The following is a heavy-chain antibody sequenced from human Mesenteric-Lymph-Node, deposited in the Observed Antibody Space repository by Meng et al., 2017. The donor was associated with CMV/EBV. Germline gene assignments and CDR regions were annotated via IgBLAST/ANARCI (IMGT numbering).Heavy chain of an antibody. J-gene: IGHJ5*02. CDR3: ARDLAFSYCSSTSCYIP. Sequence: ASVKVSCKASGYTFNNYDINWVRQAPGQGLEWMGWINPNSGGTNYAQKFQGRVTMTRDTSISTAYMELSRLRSDDTAVYYCARDLAFSYCSSTSCYIPWGQGTLVTVSS. D-gene: IGHD2-2*02. V-gene: IGHV1-2*02. CDR2: INPNSGGT. CDR1: GYTFNNYD.